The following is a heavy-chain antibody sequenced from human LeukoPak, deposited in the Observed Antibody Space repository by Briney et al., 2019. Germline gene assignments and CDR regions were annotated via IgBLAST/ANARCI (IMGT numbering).Heavy chain of an antibody. V-gene: IGHV3-53*01. CDR3: ARDRGGGRGSGYYMGVSDY. CDR1: GFSVSSNY. D-gene: IGHD3-3*01. Sequence: GGSLRLSCAVSGFSVSSNYMGWVRQAPGKGLEWVSAIYSGGTTYYADSVKGRFTISRDNSKNTLYLQMNSLTVEDTAVYYCARDRGGGRGSGYYMGVSDYWGQGTLVTVSS. J-gene: IGHJ4*02. CDR2: IYSGGTT.